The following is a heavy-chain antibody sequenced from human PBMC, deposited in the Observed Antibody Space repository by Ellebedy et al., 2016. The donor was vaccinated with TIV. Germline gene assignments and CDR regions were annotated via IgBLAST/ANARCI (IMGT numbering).Heavy chain of an antibody. CDR2: IHLGDSNT. Sequence: GESLKIPCKASGDSFTSTLIAWVRQLPGRGLEWMGVIHLGDSNTLYSPSFRGQVTLSADKSISTADLQWSSLKASDTAMYYCARRMGRGVKGKFPLDVWGQGTTVIVSS. D-gene: IGHD3-10*01. CDR1: GDSFTSTL. V-gene: IGHV5-51*01. CDR3: ARRMGRGVKGKFPLDV. J-gene: IGHJ6*02.